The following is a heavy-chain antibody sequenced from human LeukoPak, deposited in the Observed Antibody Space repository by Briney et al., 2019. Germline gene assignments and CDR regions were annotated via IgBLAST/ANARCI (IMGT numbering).Heavy chain of an antibody. Sequence: GASVKVSCKASGGTFSSYAISWVRQAPGQGLEWMGGIIPIFGTANYAQKFQGRVTITTDESTSTAYMELSSLRSEDTAVYYCASNPRPVGYVDYRGQGTLVTVSS. CDR1: GGTFSSYA. CDR3: ASNPRPVGYVDY. V-gene: IGHV1-69*05. CDR2: IIPIFGTA. D-gene: IGHD2-2*01. J-gene: IGHJ4*02.